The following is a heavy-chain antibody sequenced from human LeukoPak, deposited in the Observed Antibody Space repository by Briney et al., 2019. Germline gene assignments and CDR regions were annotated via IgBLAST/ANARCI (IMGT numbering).Heavy chain of an antibody. CDR1: GGSISSGGYS. J-gene: IGHJ4*02. Sequence: SETLSLTCAVSGGSISSGGYSWSWIRQPPGKGLEWIGYIYHSGSTYYNPSLKSRVTISVDRSKNRFSLHLTSLTAADTAVYYCARGGARDLRGFDYWGQGTLVTVSS. V-gene: IGHV4-30-2*01. D-gene: IGHD4-17*01. CDR3: ARGGARDLRGFDY. CDR2: IYHSGST.